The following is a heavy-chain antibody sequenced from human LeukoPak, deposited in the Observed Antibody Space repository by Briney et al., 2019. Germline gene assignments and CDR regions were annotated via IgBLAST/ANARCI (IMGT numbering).Heavy chain of an antibody. CDR2: IYVGGST. J-gene: IGHJ4*02. CDR3: TRAALNDYAAN. D-gene: IGHD4-17*01. CDR1: GFTFSNYA. V-gene: IGHV3-53*01. Sequence: GGSLGLSCTTSGFTFSNYAMTWVRQAAGKGLEWVSMIYVGGSTFYAGSVKGRFTISRDNSKNTLYLQMDSLRAEDTAIYYCTRAALNDYAANWGQGSLVTVSS.